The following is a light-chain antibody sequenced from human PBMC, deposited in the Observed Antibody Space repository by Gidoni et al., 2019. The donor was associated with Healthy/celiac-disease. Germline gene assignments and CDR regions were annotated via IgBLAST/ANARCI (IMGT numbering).Light chain of an antibody. CDR1: QSVSSSY. V-gene: IGKV3-20*01. J-gene: IGKJ3*01. CDR2: GAS. CDR3: QQYGSSPGFT. Sequence: EIVLTQSPGTLSLSPGERATLSCRASQSVSSSYLAWYQQKPGQAPRLLISGASSRATGIPDRFSGSGSGTDFTLTISRLEPEDFAVYYCQQYGSSPGFTFGPXTKVDIK.